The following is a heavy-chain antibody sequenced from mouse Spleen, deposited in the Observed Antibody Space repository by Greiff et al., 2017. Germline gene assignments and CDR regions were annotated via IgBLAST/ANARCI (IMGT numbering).Heavy chain of an antibody. V-gene: IGHV1-84*02. CDR2: IYPGSGNT. CDR3: ARSSHYYGYGY. D-gene: IGHD1-2*01. CDR1: GYTFTDYY. Sequence: LMESGPELVKPGASVKISCKASGYTFTDYYINWVKQKPGQGLEWIGWIYPGSGNTKYNEKFKGKATLTVDTSSSTAYMQLSSLTSEDTAVYFCARSSHYYGYGYWGQGTTLTVSS. J-gene: IGHJ2*01.